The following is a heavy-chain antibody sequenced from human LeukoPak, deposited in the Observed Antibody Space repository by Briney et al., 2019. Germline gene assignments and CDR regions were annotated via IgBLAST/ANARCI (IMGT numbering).Heavy chain of an antibody. CDR3: AKDRVAVATPLSAFDI. Sequence: GGSLRLSCAASRFTFDDYAMHWVRQAPGKGLEWVSGISWNSGSIGYADSVKGRFTISRDNAKNSLYLQMNSLRAEDMALYYCAKDRVAVATPLSAFDISGEGTMVTVSS. CDR1: RFTFDDYA. CDR2: ISWNSGSI. V-gene: IGHV3-9*03. D-gene: IGHD6-19*01. J-gene: IGHJ3*02.